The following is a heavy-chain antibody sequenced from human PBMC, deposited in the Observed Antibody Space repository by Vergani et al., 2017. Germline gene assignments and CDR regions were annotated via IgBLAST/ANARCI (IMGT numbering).Heavy chain of an antibody. Sequence: QVQLVQSGAEVKKPGASVKVSCKASGYTFTSYAMNWVRQAPGQGLEWMGWINTNTGNPTYAQGFTGRFVFSLDTSVSTAYLQISSLKAEDTAVYYCARVGGQYYDILTDTPMMGGYWGQGTLVTVSS. CDR1: GYTFTSYA. CDR2: INTNTGNP. D-gene: IGHD3-9*01. J-gene: IGHJ4*02. V-gene: IGHV7-4-1*02. CDR3: ARVGGQYYDILTDTPMMGGY.